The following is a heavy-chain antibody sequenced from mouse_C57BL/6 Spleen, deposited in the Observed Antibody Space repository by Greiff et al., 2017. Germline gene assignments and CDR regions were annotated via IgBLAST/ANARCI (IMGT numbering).Heavy chain of an antibody. Sequence: ESGPGLVKPSQSLSLTCSVTGYSITSGYYWNWIRQFPGNKLEWMGYISYDGSNNYNPSLKNRISITRDTSKNQFFLKLNSVTTEDTATYYCAREVYDYDGGFAYWGQGTLVTVSA. D-gene: IGHD2-4*01. CDR3: AREVYDYDGGFAY. CDR2: ISYDGSN. J-gene: IGHJ3*01. V-gene: IGHV3-6*01. CDR1: GYSITSGYY.